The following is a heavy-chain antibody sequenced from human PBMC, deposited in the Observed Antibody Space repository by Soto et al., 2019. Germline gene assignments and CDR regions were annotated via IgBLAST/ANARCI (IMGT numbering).Heavy chain of an antibody. Sequence: EVHLVESGGGLVQPGRSLRLSCAASGFTFGDYAMHWLRQAPGKGLEWVSGLSWNSVSIGYADSVKGRFTISRDNAKNSLYTQVNSLRAEDTALYYCAKDRYSSGKGAFDIWGQGTMVTVSS. D-gene: IGHD6-19*01. V-gene: IGHV3-9*01. CDR2: LSWNSVSI. CDR3: AKDRYSSGKGAFDI. CDR1: GFTFGDYA. J-gene: IGHJ3*02.